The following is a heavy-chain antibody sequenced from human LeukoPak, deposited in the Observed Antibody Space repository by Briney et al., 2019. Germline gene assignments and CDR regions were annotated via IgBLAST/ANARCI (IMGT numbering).Heavy chain of an antibody. V-gene: IGHV3-23*01. CDR3: AKDGIWFGELFVI. CDR2: ISGSGGST. J-gene: IGHJ4*02. D-gene: IGHD3-10*01. CDR1: GFTFSSYP. Sequence: GGSLRLSCAASGFTFSSYPMSWVRQAPGKGLEWVSAISGSGGSTYYADSVKGRFTISRDNSKNTLYLQMNSLRAEDTAVYYCAKDGIWFGELFVIWGQGTLVTVSS.